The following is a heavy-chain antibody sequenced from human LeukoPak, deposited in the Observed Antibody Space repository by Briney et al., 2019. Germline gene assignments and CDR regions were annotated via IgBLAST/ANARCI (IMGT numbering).Heavy chain of an antibody. J-gene: IGHJ4*02. V-gene: IGHV3-23*01. CDR3: AKTPVYCSSTSCYYFDY. CDR2: ISGSGGST. CDR1: GFTFRSYA. D-gene: IGHD2-2*01. Sequence: PGGSLRLSCAASGFTFRSYAMSWVRQAPGKGLEWVSAISGSGGSTYYADSVKGRFTISRDNSKNTLYLQMNSLRAEDTAVYYCAKTPVYCSSTSCYYFDYWGQGTLVTVSS.